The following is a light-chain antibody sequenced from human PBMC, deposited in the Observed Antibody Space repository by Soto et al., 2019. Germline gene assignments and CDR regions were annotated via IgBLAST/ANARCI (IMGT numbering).Light chain of an antibody. J-gene: IGLJ3*02. CDR3: QSYDSSQSAL. CDR2: GNS. Sequence: QSVLTPPHSVSGAHGQRVTISCTGSSSNIGAGYDVHWYQQLPGTAPKLLIYGNSNRPSGVPDRFSGSKSGTSASLAITGLQAEDEADYYCQSYDSSQSALFGGGTKLTVL. CDR1: SSNIGAGYD. V-gene: IGLV1-40*01.